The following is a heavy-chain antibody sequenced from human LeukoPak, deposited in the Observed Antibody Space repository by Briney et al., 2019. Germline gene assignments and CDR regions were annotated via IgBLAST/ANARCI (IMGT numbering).Heavy chain of an antibody. J-gene: IGHJ4*02. Sequence: PSETLSLTCTVSGVSISSYYWSWIRQPPGKGLEWIGYIYYSGSTNYNPSLKSRVTISVDTSKNQFSLKLSSVTAADTAVYYCARSSVAGTYWGQGTLVTVSS. D-gene: IGHD6-19*01. CDR3: ARSSVAGTY. CDR1: GVSISSYY. CDR2: IYYSGST. V-gene: IGHV4-59*12.